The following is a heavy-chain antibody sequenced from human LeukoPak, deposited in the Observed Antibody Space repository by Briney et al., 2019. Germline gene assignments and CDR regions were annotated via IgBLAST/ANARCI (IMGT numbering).Heavy chain of an antibody. CDR1: GFSFNTYS. Sequence: PGGSLRLSCAASGFSFNTYSTNWVRQAPGKGLEWVSSISSSSTYIYFADSVKGRFTVSRDNARNSVYLQMNSLRAEDTAVYYCARDLIVVIVVVPAARSDAFDIWGQGTMVTVSS. CDR2: ISSSSTYI. D-gene: IGHD2-2*01. V-gene: IGHV3-21*01. J-gene: IGHJ3*02. CDR3: ARDLIVVIVVVPAARSDAFDI.